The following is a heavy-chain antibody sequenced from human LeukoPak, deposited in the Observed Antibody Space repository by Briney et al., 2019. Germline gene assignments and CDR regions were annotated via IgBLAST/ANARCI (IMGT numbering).Heavy chain of an antibody. CDR1: GGTFSSYA. D-gene: IGHD3-22*01. CDR3: ARVSAPYYYDSSGFFDY. Sequence: SVKVSCTASGGTFSSYAISWVRQAPGQGLEWMGGIIPIFGTANYAQKFQGRVTITADESTSTAYMELSSLRSEDTAVYYCARVSAPYYYDSSGFFDYWGQGTLVTVSS. V-gene: IGHV1-69*13. J-gene: IGHJ4*02. CDR2: IIPIFGTA.